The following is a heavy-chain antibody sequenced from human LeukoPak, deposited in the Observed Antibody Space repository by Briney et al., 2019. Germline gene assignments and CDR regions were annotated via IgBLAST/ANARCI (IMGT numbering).Heavy chain of an antibody. D-gene: IGHD3-16*01. CDR2: ICTSGST. J-gene: IGHJ4*02. CDR3: ARDGGTYTAPLDY. CDR1: GGSISGYF. Sequence: SETLSLTCTVSGGSISGYFWSWIRQPAGKGLEWIGHICTSGSTNYNPSLKSRVTMSVDTPKNQFSLKLSSVTAADTAVYYCARDGGTYTAPLDYWGQGTLVTVSS. V-gene: IGHV4-4*07.